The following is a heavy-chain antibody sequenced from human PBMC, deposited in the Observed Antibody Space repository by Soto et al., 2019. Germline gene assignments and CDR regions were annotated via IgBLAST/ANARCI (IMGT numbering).Heavy chain of an antibody. CDR3: ARHPDTVATKYDRHFYY. D-gene: IGHD5-12*01. CDR1: GFKFSGST. CDR2: IRSTGNNYAT. Sequence: EVQLVESGGGLVQPGGSLKLSCAASGFKFSGSTLHWVRQASGKGLEWIGRIRSTGNNYATAYAASMEGRFTVSRDDSKNTAYLQMNSLQAEDTAVYFCARHPDTVATKYDRHFYYWGQGTLVTVSS. J-gene: IGHJ4*02. V-gene: IGHV3-73*01.